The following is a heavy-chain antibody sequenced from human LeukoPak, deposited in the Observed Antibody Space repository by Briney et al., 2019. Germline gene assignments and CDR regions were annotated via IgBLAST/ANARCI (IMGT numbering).Heavy chain of an antibody. V-gene: IGHV3-23*01. CDR3: AKDLLFYYDSSGLRDAFDI. D-gene: IGHD3-22*01. J-gene: IGHJ3*02. Sequence: GGSLRLSCAASGFTFSSYAMSWVRQAPGKGLEWVSAISGSGGSTYYADSVKGRFTISRDNSKNTLYLQMNSLRAEDTAVCYCAKDLLFYYDSSGLRDAFDIWGQGTMVTVSS. CDR2: ISGSGGST. CDR1: GFTFSSYA.